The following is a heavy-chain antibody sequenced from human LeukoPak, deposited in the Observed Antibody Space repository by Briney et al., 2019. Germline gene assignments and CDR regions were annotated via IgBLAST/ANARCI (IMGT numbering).Heavy chain of an antibody. D-gene: IGHD3-16*01. CDR2: ISSYSSTI. V-gene: IGHV3-48*02. Sequence: GGSLRLSCVASGFTFISYSMNWVRQAPGKGLEWVSYISSYSSTIYYADSVKGRFTISRDNAKNSLYLQMNSLRDEDTAVYYRARAKGRGSPETVAFDIWGQGTMVTVPA. CDR3: ARAKGRGSPETVAFDI. CDR1: GFTFISYS. J-gene: IGHJ3*02.